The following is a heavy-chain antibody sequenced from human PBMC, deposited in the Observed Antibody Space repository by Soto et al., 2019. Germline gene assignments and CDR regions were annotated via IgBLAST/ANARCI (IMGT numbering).Heavy chain of an antibody. CDR3: AATGKDIVVVPAATYSDNSLDP. D-gene: IGHD2-2*01. Sequence: PSETLSLTCTVSGGSISSYYWSWIRQPAGKGLEWIGRIYTSVSTNYNPSLKSRVTMSVDTSKNQFSLKLSSVTAADTAVYYWAATGKDIVVVPAATYSDNSLDPKGQGSLVTVSS. V-gene: IGHV4-4*07. CDR2: IYTSVST. CDR1: GGSISSYY. J-gene: IGHJ5*02.